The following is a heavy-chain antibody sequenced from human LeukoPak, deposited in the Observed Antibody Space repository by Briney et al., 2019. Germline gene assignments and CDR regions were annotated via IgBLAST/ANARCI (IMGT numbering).Heavy chain of an antibody. V-gene: IGHV1-69*13. CDR1: GGTFSSYA. Sequence: ASVKVSCKASGGTFSSYAISWVRQAPGQGLEWMGGIIPIFGTANYAQKFQGRVTITADESTSTAYMELSSLRSEDTAVYYCASVGGCSSTSCYRAGWFDPWGQGTLVTVSS. D-gene: IGHD2-2*02. CDR2: IIPIFGTA. J-gene: IGHJ5*02. CDR3: ASVGGCSSTSCYRAGWFDP.